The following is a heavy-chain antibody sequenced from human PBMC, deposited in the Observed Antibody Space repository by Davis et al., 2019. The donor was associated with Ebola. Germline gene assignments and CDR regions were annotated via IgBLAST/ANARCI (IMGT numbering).Heavy chain of an antibody. Sequence: AASVKVSCKASGYTFINYYMHWVRQAPGQGLEWMGMIIPNDGRTIYAQKFQGRVTVTTDTSTTTVYMDLGSLKSEDTALYYCTTPGGQDSGYDVFDIWGQGTRVTGSS. CDR2: IIPNDGRT. D-gene: IGHD5-12*01. CDR3: TTPGGQDSGYDVFDI. CDR1: GYTFINYY. V-gene: IGHV1-46*03. J-gene: IGHJ3*02.